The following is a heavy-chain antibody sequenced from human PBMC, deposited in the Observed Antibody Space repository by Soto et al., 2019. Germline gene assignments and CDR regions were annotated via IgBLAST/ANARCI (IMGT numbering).Heavy chain of an antibody. Sequence: QVHLVQSGAEVKKPGASVKVSCKGSGYAFTTYGITWVRQAPGQGLEWMGWISAHNGNTNYAQKRQGRATVTRDTSTSTAYMELRSLTSDDTAVYYCARGRYGDYWGQGALVTVSS. CDR1: GYAFTTYG. D-gene: IGHD1-1*01. CDR3: ARGRYGDY. V-gene: IGHV1-18*01. CDR2: ISAHNGNT. J-gene: IGHJ4*02.